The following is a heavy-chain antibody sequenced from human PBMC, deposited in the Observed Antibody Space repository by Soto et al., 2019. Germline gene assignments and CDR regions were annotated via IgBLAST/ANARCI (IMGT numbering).Heavy chain of an antibody. Sequence: VASVKVSCKASGGTFSSYAISWVRQAPGQGLEWMGGIIPIFGTANYAQKFQGRVTITADESTSTAYMELSSLRSEDTAVYYCATMGDGYNSAVDYWGQGTLVTVSS. V-gene: IGHV1-69*13. CDR3: ATMGDGYNSAVDY. J-gene: IGHJ4*02. CDR2: IIPIFGTA. D-gene: IGHD5-12*01. CDR1: GGTFSSYA.